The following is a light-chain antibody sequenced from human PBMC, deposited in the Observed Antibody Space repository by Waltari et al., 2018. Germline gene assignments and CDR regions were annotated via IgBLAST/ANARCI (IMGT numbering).Light chain of an antibody. Sequence: QGVLCSANNKNYLAVYQEKPGQAPKLLMRGASTRESGVPDRFSGSGSGTDCTLTISSLQAEDVAVYYCQQYYRSRTFGQGTRVEIK. V-gene: IGKV4-1*01. CDR2: GAS. CDR1: QGVLCSANNKNY. CDR3: QQYYRSRT. J-gene: IGKJ1*01.